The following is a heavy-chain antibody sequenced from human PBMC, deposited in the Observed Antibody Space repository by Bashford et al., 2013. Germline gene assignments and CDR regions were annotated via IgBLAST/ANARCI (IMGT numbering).Heavy chain of an antibody. CDR1: GDSISTFY. CDR3: ARSTPTSAYTAFDI. Sequence: SETLSLTCTVSGDSISTFYWSWIRQPAGKGLEWIGRIFSGATTNYNPSLKSRVTMSVDTSKSQFSLRLTSVTAADTAVYYCARSTPTSAYTAFDIWGQGTVVTVSS. D-gene: IGHD2-15*01. J-gene: IGHJ3*02. V-gene: IGHV4-4*07. CDR2: IFSGATT.